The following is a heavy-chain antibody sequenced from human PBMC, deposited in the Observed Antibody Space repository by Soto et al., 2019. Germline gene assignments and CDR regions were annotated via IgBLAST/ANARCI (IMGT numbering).Heavy chain of an antibody. J-gene: IGHJ6*02. V-gene: IGHV3-30-3*01. CDR3: ARVRDQLLFYYYYGMDV. Sequence: QVQLVESGGGVVQPGRSLRLSCAASGFTFSSYAMHWVRQAPGKGLEWVAVISYDGSNKYYADSVKGRFTISRDNSKNTLYLQMISLRAEDTAVYYCARVRDQLLFYYYYGMDVWGQGTTVTVSS. CDR1: GFTFSSYA. D-gene: IGHD2-2*01. CDR2: ISYDGSNK.